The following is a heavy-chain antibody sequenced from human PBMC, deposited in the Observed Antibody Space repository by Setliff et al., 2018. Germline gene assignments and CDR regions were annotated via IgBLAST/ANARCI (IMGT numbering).Heavy chain of an antibody. V-gene: IGHV3-21*01. CDR3: AALDWGENFYNVDV. D-gene: IGHD7-27*01. J-gene: IGHJ6*03. Sequence: PGGSLRLSCTASGFTFGHYNMNWVRQAPGKGLEWVSSISDTTNFIYYADSVKGRFTISRDTAKNSLYLQMNSLRAEDTGVYFCAALDWGENFYNVDVWGKGTTVTVSS. CDR2: ISDTTNFI. CDR1: GFTFGHYN.